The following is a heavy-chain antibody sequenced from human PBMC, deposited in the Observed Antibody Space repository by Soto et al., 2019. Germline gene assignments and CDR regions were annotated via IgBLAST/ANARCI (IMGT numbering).Heavy chain of an antibody. Sequence: QVQLEESGPGLVKPSGTLSLTCVVSSGSITTDNWWSWVRRPPGKGLEWIGEVYHSGAINYSPSLTRRLTITVDKSTNQFFLKLTSVTAADTALYYCARGKALESVAGTYYDYWGRGTLVTVSS. CDR1: SGSITTDNW. V-gene: IGHV4-4*02. CDR2: VYHSGAI. J-gene: IGHJ4*02. D-gene: IGHD6-19*01. CDR3: ARGKALESVAGTYYDY.